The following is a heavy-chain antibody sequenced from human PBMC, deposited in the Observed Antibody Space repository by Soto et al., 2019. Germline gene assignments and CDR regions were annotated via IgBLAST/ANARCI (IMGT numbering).Heavy chain of an antibody. CDR3: ARGVGYYDSSGYYYGS. CDR1: GGSFSGYY. CDR2: INHSGST. J-gene: IGHJ5*02. V-gene: IGHV4-34*01. Sequence: SETLSLTCAVYGGSFSGYYWSWIRQPPGKGLEWIGEINHSGSTNYNPSLKSRVTISVDTSKNQFSLKLSSVTAADTAVYYCARGVGYYDSSGYYYGSWGQGTLVTVSS. D-gene: IGHD3-22*01.